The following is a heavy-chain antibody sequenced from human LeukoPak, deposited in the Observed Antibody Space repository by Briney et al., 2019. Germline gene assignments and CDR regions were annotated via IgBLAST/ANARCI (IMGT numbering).Heavy chain of an antibody. V-gene: IGHV1-18*01. CDR3: ARDGGGYYYGSGSQGGLFDY. CDR2: ISAYNGNT. CDR1: GYTFTSYG. J-gene: IGHJ4*02. D-gene: IGHD3-10*01. Sequence: GASVKVSCKASGYTFTSYGISWVRQAPGQGLEWMGWISAYNGNTNYAQKLQGRVTMTTDTSTSTAYMELRSLRSDDTAVYYCARDGGGYYYGSGSQGGLFDYWGQGTLVTVSS.